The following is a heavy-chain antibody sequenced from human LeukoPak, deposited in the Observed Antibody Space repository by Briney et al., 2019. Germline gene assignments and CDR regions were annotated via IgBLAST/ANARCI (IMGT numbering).Heavy chain of an antibody. J-gene: IGHJ4*02. CDR3: ARYDYGGSYFDY. CDR2: IYYSGST. D-gene: IGHD4-23*01. CDR1: GGSISSYY. V-gene: IGHV4-59*05. Sequence: PSETLSLTCTVSGGSISSYYWSWIRQPPGKGLEWIGSIYYSGSTYYNPSLKSRVTISVDTSKNQFSLKLSSVTAADTAAYYCARYDYGGSYFDYWGQGTVVTVSP.